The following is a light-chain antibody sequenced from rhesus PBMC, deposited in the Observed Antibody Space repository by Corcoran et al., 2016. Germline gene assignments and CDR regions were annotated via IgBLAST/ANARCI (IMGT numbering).Light chain of an antibody. V-gene: IGLV1-60*01. J-gene: IGLJ1*01. CDR3: ASWDNSLSGAI. CDR1: NSNIGTNS. Sequence: QSVLTQPPSASEAAGKSVTISCSGGNSNIGTNSVSWYQQLPETTPKLLIYYNDRRASGVSDRFSGSRSGTSASLAISGLQTEGEGDYYCASWDNSLSGAIFGSGTRLTVL. CDR2: YND.